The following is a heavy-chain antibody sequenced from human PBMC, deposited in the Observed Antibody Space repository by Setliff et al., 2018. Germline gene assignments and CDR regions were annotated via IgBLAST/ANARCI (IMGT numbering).Heavy chain of an antibody. V-gene: IGHV3-7*01. Sequence: QPGGSLRLSCAVSGLTFSSYWLTWVRQAPGKGLEWVANINEDGSERYYVDSVKGRFTISRDNAKNSLYLQMNSLRAEDTAVYYCASLFAGDFDYWGQGTLVTVSS. CDR2: INEDGSER. J-gene: IGHJ4*02. CDR1: GLTFSSYW. CDR3: ASLFAGDFDY.